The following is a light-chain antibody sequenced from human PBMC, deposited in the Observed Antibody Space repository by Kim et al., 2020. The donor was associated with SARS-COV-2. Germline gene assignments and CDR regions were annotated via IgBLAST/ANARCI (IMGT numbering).Light chain of an antibody. CDR3: QQSYKTPYT. Sequence: SASVGDGVTITCRASQSISSYLNWYQQKPGKAPKLLIYAASSLQSGVPSRFSGSGSGTDFTLTISSLQPEDSATYYCQQSYKTPYTFGQGTKLEI. J-gene: IGKJ2*01. CDR1: QSISSY. V-gene: IGKV1-39*01. CDR2: AAS.